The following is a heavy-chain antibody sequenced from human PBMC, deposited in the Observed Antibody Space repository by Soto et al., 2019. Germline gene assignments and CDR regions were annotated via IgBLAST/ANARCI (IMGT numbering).Heavy chain of an antibody. J-gene: IGHJ5*02. Sequence: GGSLRLSCAASGFTFSSYAMHWVRQAPGKGLEWVAVISYDGSNKYYADSVKGRFTISRDNSKNTLYLQMNSLRAEDTAVYYCARAVFSGDTPFDPWGQGXLVTVSS. D-gene: IGHD2-15*01. CDR3: ARAVFSGDTPFDP. V-gene: IGHV3-30-3*01. CDR1: GFTFSSYA. CDR2: ISYDGSNK.